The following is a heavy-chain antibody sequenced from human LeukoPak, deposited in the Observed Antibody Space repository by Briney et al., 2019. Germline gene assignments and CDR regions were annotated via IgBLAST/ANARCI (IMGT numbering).Heavy chain of an antibody. D-gene: IGHD6-19*01. CDR2: IYYSGST. J-gene: IGHJ4*02. CDR1: GGSISSGDYY. Sequence: SQTLSLTCTVSGGSISSGDYYWSWIRQPPGKGLEWIGYIYYSGSTNYNPSLKSRVTISVDTSKNQFSLKLSSVTAADTAVYYCARGIARGWSVYYFDYWGQGTLVTVSS. CDR3: ARGIARGWSVYYFDY. V-gene: IGHV4-61*08.